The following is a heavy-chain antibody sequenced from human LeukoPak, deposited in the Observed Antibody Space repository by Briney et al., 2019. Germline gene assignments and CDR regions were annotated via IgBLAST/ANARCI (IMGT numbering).Heavy chain of an antibody. D-gene: IGHD1-26*01. CDR1: GGTFSSYA. V-gene: IGHV1-69*05. CDR3: ATSGSRDYMDV. CDR2: IIPIFGTA. Sequence: GASVKVSCKASGGTFSSYAISWVRQAPGQGLEWMGGIIPIFGTANYAQKFQGRVTMTTDTSTSTAYMELRSLRSDDTAVYYCATSGSRDYMDVWGKGTTVTISS. J-gene: IGHJ6*03.